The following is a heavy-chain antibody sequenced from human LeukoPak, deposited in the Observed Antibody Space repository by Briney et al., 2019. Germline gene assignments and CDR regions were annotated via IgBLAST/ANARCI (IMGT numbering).Heavy chain of an antibody. CDR1: GASISSYY. D-gene: IGHD2-2*01. Sequence: SETLSLTCTVSGASISSYYWSWIRQPAGKALEWIGRIYVTGSTTYNPSLESRVTMSLDTSKNHFSLKLRSVTAADTAVYYCARDSYCSSTSCQYYYYYMDVWGKGTTVTISS. J-gene: IGHJ6*03. V-gene: IGHV4-4*07. CDR3: ARDSYCSSTSCQYYYYYMDV. CDR2: IYVTGST.